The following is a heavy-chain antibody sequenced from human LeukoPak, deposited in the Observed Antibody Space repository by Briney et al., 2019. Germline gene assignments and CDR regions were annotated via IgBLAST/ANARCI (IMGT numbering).Heavy chain of an antibody. D-gene: IGHD3-10*01. J-gene: IGHJ4*02. CDR2: IYYSGST. V-gene: IGHV4-59*01. Sequence: SETLSLTCTVSGGSISSYYWSWIRQPPGEGLEWIGYIYYSGSTNYNPSLKSRVTISVDTSKNQFSLKLSSVTAADTDVYYCARGLLWFGELLYANDYWGQGTLVTVSS. CDR1: GGSISSYY. CDR3: ARGLLWFGELLYANDY.